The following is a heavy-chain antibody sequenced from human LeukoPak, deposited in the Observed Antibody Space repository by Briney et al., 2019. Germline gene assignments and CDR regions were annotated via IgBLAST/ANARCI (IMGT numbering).Heavy chain of an antibody. J-gene: IGHJ4*02. CDR1: GFTFSSYA. D-gene: IGHD3/OR15-3a*01. CDR3: ARAYDLRWNLDY. CDR2: ISYDGSNK. Sequence: GRSLRLSCAASGFTFSSYAMHWVRQAPGKGLEWVAVISYDGSNKYYADSVKGRFTISRDNSKNTLYLQMNSLRAEDTAVYYCARAYDLRWNLDYWGQGTLVTVSS. V-gene: IGHV3-30-3*01.